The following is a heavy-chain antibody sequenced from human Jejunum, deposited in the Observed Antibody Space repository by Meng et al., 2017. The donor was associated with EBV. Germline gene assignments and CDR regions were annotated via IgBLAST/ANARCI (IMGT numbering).Heavy chain of an antibody. V-gene: IGHV4-4*02. J-gene: IGHJ4*02. CDR1: GGSSTSKNW. CDR3: ARDSQYLARGYFDY. D-gene: IGHD2/OR15-2a*01. Sequence: QVQLQESGPGLVPPSGTLSLPCAVSGGSSTSKNWWHWVRQAPGKVLGWIGEIDHSGSTHYNPSLKSRVTISLGTSMNQFSLELTSPAAADTAVYYCARDSQYLARGYFDYWGQGALVTVSS. CDR2: IDHSGST.